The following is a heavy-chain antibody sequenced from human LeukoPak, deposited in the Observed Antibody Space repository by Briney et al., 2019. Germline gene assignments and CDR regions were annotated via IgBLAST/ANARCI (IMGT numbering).Heavy chain of an antibody. J-gene: IGHJ6*03. D-gene: IGHD5-12*01. CDR2: IYTSGST. CDR1: GGSISSYY. CDR3: AREGGVATILYYYYMDV. V-gene: IGHV4-4*07. Sequence: SETLSLTCTVSGGSISSYYWSWIRQPAGKGLEWIGRIYTSGSTNYNPSLKSRVTMSVDTSKNQFSLKLSSVTAADTAVYYCAREGGVATILYYYYMDVWGKGTTVTISS.